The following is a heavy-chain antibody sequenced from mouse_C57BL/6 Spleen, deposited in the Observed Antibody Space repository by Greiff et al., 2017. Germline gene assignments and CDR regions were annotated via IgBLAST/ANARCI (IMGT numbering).Heavy chain of an antibody. J-gene: IGHJ2*01. V-gene: IGHV1-22*01. D-gene: IGHD2-1*01. Sequence: VQLKESGPELVKPGASVKMSCKASGYTFTDYNMHWVKQSHGKSLEWIGYINPNNGGTSYNQKFKGKATLTVNKSSSTAYMELRSLTSEDSAVYYCSYGNLDYFDYWGQGTTLTVSS. CDR2: INPNNGGT. CDR3: SYGNLDYFDY. CDR1: GYTFTDYN.